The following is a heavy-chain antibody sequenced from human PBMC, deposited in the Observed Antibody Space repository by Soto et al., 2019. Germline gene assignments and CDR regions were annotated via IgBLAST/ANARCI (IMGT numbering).Heavy chain of an antibody. D-gene: IGHD6-19*01. CDR3: ARDGPAVAGNIDY. CDR2: ISYDGSNK. V-gene: IGHV3-30-3*01. J-gene: IGHJ4*02. CDR1: GFTFSSYA. Sequence: QVQLVESGGGVVQPGRFLRLSCAASGFTFSSYAMHWVRQAPGKGLEWVAVISYDGSNKYYADSVKGRFTISRDNSKNTLYLQMNSLRAEDTAVYYCARDGPAVAGNIDYWGQGTLVTVSS.